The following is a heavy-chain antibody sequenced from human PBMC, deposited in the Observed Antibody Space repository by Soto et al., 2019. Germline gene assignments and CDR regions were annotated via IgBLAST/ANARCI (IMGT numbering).Heavy chain of an antibody. J-gene: IGHJ6*02. D-gene: IGHD3-3*01. Sequence: LRLSCEASGFFFSDYYMSWIRQAPGKGLETLCYISGTGDTTSYADSVKGRFTISRDNAKNSLFLHLNSLSAGDTAVYYCAIGGGQIYYSGMDVCRQGPTVTF. CDR3: AIGGGQIYYSGMDV. CDR2: ISGTGDTT. V-gene: IGHV3-11*01. CDR1: GFFFSDYY.